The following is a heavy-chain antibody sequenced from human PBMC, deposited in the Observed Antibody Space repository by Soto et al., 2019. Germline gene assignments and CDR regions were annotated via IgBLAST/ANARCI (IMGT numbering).Heavy chain of an antibody. CDR2: IIPIFGTA. Sequence: ASVKVSCKASGGTFSSYAISWVRQDPGQGLEWMGGIIPIFGTANYAQKFQGRVTITADESTSTAYMELSSLRSEDTAVYYCARPDPHYDFWSGYSGQYSSSWYFYYGMDVWGQGTTVTVSS. J-gene: IGHJ6*02. V-gene: IGHV1-69*13. CDR3: ARPDPHYDFWSGYSGQYSSSWYFYYGMDV. D-gene: IGHD3-3*01. CDR1: GGTFSSYA.